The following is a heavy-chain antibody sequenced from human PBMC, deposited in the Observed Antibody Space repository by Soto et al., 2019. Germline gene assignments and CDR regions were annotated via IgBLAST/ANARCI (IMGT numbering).Heavy chain of an antibody. CDR1: GYIFTSYW. CDR2: IDPTDSYT. CDR3: ARLPVLSLVAVWGFDY. Sequence: EVQLVQSGAEVRKPGESLKISCKVSGYIFTSYWISWVRQMPGKGLEWMGRIDPTDSYTDYSPSFRGHVTFSVDKSINTAYLQWSSLKASDSAMYYCARLPVLSLVAVWGFDYWGLGTLVTVSS. D-gene: IGHD3-16*01. V-gene: IGHV5-10-1*03. J-gene: IGHJ4*02.